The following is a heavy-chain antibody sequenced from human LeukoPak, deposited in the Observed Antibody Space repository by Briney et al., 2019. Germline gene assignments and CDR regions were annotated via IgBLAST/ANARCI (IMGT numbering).Heavy chain of an antibody. V-gene: IGHV3-23*01. CDR3: AKSLANYYDSSGYFY. D-gene: IGHD3-22*01. J-gene: IGHJ4*02. CDR1: GFTFTSYA. CDR2: ISGSGGST. Sequence: GGSLRLSCAASGFTFTSYAMSWVRQAPEKGLEWVSAISGSGGSTYYADSVKGRFTISRDNSKNTLYLQMNSLRAEDTAVYYCAKSLANYYDSSGYFYWGQGTLVTVSS.